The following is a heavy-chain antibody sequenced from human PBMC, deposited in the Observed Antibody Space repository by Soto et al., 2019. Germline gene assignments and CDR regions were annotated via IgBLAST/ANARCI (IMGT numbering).Heavy chain of an antibody. V-gene: IGHV3-9*01. CDR3: AKDMSPQGAFDI. CDR1: GFTFDDYA. J-gene: IGHJ3*02. Sequence: GGSLRLSCAASGFTFDDYAMHWVRQAPGKGLEWVSGISWNSGSIGYADSVKGRFTISRDNAKNSLYLQMNSLRAEDTALYYCAKDMSPQGAFDIWGQGTMGTV. CDR2: ISWNSGSI.